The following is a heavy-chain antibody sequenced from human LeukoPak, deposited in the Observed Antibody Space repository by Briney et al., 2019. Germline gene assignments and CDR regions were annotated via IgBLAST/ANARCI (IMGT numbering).Heavy chain of an antibody. CDR1: GFSFNNYA. Sequence: GGSLRLSCAASGFSFNNYAMYWVRQAPGKGLEWVANIKQDGSEKYYVDSVKGRFTISRDNAKNSLYLQMNSLRAEDTAVYYCARAVGATMDYWGQGTLVTVSS. CDR2: IKQDGSEK. V-gene: IGHV3-7*01. CDR3: ARAVGATMDY. J-gene: IGHJ4*02. D-gene: IGHD1-26*01.